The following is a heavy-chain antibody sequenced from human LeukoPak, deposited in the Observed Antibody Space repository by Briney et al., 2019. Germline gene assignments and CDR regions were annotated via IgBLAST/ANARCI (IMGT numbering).Heavy chain of an antibody. D-gene: IGHD5-24*01. J-gene: IGHJ6*03. CDR3: ARTVEMATIVSYYYMDV. CDR1: GYTFTSSV. Sequence: ASVKVSCKASGYTFTSSVMHWVRQAPGQRLEWMGWINPGNDNTKYSQKFQDRVTITRDTSASTAYMELSSLRSEDTAVYYCARTVEMATIVSYYYMDVWGKGTTVTVSS. CDR2: INPGNDNT. V-gene: IGHV1-3*01.